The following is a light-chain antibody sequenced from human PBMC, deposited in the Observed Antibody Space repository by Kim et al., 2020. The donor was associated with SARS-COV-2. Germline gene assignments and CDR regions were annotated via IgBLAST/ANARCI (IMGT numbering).Light chain of an antibody. CDR1: STNSGAGYD. J-gene: IGLJ2*01. V-gene: IGLV1-40*01. CDR3: QSYDSSLSGYVV. Sequence: RVTSSYNGRSTNSGAGYDAHRYQQLTGTAPKHLLYGNINRPSGVPDRFSGSKSGTSASLAITGLQAENEADYYCQSYDSSLSGYVVFGGGTQLTVL. CDR2: GNI.